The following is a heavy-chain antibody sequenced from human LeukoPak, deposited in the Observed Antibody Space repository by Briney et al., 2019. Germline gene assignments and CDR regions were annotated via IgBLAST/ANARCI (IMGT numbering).Heavy chain of an antibody. D-gene: IGHD1-26*01. Sequence: SETLSLTCTVSGGSISSYYWSWIRQPPGKGLEWIGYIYYSGSTNYNPSLKSRVTISVDTSKNQFSLKLSSVTAADTAVYYCARDRQATTLLDAFDIWGQGTMVTVSS. CDR3: ARDRQATTLLDAFDI. CDR1: GGSISSYY. J-gene: IGHJ3*02. V-gene: IGHV4-59*01. CDR2: IYYSGST.